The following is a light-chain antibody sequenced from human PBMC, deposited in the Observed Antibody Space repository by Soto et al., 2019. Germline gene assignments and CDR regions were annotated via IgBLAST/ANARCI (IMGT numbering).Light chain of an antibody. Sequence: DIQMTQSPSSLSASVRDRVTITCEASQNINNYLNWYQQKPGKAPKLLIFAASSLQSGVPSRFSGSRSGPDFTLTISSLKPEEFATYDCQQSYSSPPTVGQVTKGDIK. V-gene: IGKV1-39*01. J-gene: IGKJ1*01. CDR3: QQSYSSPPT. CDR2: AAS. CDR1: QNINNY.